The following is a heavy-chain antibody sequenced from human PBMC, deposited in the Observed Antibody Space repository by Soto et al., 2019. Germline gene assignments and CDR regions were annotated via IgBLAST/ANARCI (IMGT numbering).Heavy chain of an antibody. CDR2: IKSKTDGGTR. D-gene: IGHD1-26*01. J-gene: IGHJ6*02. V-gene: IGHV3-15*01. CDR3: TRGSYQGNYYYYGMDV. CDR1: GFTFINAW. Sequence: EVQLVESGEGLVKPGGSLRLPWAASGFTFINAWLGWAPQVPGKGLEWVGRIKSKTDGGTRDYAAPVKGRFTISREDSKKTLYLQMNSLKAEDTGVYYCTRGSYQGNYYYYGMDVWGQGTTVTVSS.